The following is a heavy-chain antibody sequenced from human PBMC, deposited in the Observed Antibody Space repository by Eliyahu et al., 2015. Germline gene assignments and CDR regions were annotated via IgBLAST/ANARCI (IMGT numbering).Heavy chain of an antibody. J-gene: IGHJ4*02. D-gene: IGHD3-3*01. CDR3: TRGTPGLRLRSFDF. Sequence: QVQLHQWGTGLLKPAETLSRXCAVYGGSFSGYYWTWIRQPPGKGLEWIGEINYSGSTNYNPSLKSRVTISVDTFKNQFSLKVTSVTAADTAVYYCTRGTPGLRLRSFDFWGQGALVTVSS. V-gene: IGHV4-34*01. CDR1: GGSFSGYY. CDR2: INYSGST.